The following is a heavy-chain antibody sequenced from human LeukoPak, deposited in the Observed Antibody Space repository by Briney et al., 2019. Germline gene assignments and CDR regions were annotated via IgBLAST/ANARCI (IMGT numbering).Heavy chain of an antibody. J-gene: IGHJ4*02. D-gene: IGHD4-17*01. CDR2: ISAYSGNT. CDR1: GYSFSSYG. V-gene: IGHV1-18*01. CDR3: ARTSSGVDDYGDYLLNF. Sequence: GASVKVSCKASGYSFSSYGISWARQAPGQGLEWMGWISAYSGNTMYAQKLQGRVTMTTDTSTSTAYMELRSLRSDDTAVYYCARTSSGVDDYGDYLLNFWGQGTLVTVSS.